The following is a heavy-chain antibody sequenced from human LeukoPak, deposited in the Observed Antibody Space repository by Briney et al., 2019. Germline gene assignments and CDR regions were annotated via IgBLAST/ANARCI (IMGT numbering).Heavy chain of an antibody. D-gene: IGHD3-16*01. J-gene: IGHJ6*03. V-gene: IGHV3-7*03. CDR1: GFTFSSYW. CDR2: IKEDGSEK. CDR3: AKGGQPYYYYYMDV. Sequence: PGGSLRLSCTASGFTFSSYWMNWVRQAPGKGLEWVANIKEDGSEKYYVDSVKGRFTISRDNAKNSLYLQMNSLRAEDTAVYYCAKGGQPYYYYYMDVWGKGTTVTISS.